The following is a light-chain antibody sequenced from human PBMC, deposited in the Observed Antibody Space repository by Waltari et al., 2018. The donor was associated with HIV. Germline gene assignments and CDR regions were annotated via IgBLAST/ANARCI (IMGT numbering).Light chain of an antibody. J-gene: IGKJ4*01. Sequence: DIQMTQSPSTLSASVGDRVTITCRASQSISSWLAWYQQKPGKAPKLLIYKASSLESGVPSRFSGSGSGTECTLTISSLQPDDFATYYCQQYNSYRTFGGGTKVEIK. CDR1: QSISSW. V-gene: IGKV1-5*03. CDR2: KAS. CDR3: QQYNSYRT.